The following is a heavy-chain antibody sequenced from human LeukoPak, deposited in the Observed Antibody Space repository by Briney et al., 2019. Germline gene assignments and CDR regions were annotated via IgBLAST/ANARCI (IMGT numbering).Heavy chain of an antibody. D-gene: IGHD3-3*01. J-gene: IGHJ4*02. CDR3: AKPHYDFWSGYTAFDY. V-gene: IGHV3-23*01. CDR1: GFTFSSYA. Sequence: GGSLRLSCAASGFTFSSYAMSWVRQAPGKGLEWVSAISGSGGSTYYADPVKGRFTISRDNSKNTLYLQMNSLRAEDTAVYYCAKPHYDFWSGYTAFDYWGQGTLVTVSS. CDR2: ISGSGGST.